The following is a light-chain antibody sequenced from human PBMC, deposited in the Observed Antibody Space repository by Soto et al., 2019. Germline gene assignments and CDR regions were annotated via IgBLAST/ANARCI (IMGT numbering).Light chain of an antibody. CDR3: QHYNSYSEA. Sequence: DIQMTQSPSSLSASVGDIVTLTCRASQTISSWLAWYQQKPGKAPKLLIYKASTLKSGVPSRFSGSGSGTEFTLTISSLQPDDFATYYCQHYNSYSEAFGQGTKVDIK. CDR1: QTISSW. J-gene: IGKJ1*01. CDR2: KAS. V-gene: IGKV1-5*03.